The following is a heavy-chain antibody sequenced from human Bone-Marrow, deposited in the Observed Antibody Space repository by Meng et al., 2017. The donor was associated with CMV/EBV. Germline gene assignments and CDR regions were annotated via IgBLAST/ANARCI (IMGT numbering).Heavy chain of an antibody. V-gene: IGHV4-59*01. D-gene: IGHD5-18*01. Sequence: SETLSLTCTVSGGSISSYYWSWIRQPPGKGLEWIGYIYYSGSTNYNPSLKSRVTISVDTSKNQFSLKLSSVTAADTAVYYCARGAHGYGWPHYSFDIWGQGTLVTVSS. CDR1: GGSISSYY. CDR3: ARGAHGYGWPHYSFDI. CDR2: IYYSGST. J-gene: IGHJ4*02.